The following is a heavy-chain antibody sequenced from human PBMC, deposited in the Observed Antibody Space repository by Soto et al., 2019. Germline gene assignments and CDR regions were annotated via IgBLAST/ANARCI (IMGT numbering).Heavy chain of an antibody. D-gene: IGHD4-17*01. CDR2: IYYTGST. CDR3: ARGEDYGGNPDY. CDR1: GGSISSYY. Sequence: SETLSLTCTVSGGSISSYYWIWIRQHPVKGLEWIGYIYYTGSTNYNPSLKSRVTISLDKSKNQFSLKLTSVTAADTAVYYCARGEDYGGNPDYWGQGTLVTVSS. V-gene: IGHV4-59*01. J-gene: IGHJ4*02.